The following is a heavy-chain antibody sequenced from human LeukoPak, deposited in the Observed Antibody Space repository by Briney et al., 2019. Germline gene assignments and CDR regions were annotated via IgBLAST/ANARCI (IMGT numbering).Heavy chain of an antibody. CDR1: GDSISSYY. CDR3: AREGAHSPYNYGMDV. V-gene: IGHV4-59*01. J-gene: IGHJ6*02. Sequence: PSETLSLTCTVSGDSISSYYWNWIRQPPGKGLEWIGYVYYSGNTNYNPSLKSRVTISVDTSKNQFSLKLSSVTAADTAVYYCAREGAHSPYNYGMDVWGQGTTVTVSS. CDR2: VYYSGNT. D-gene: IGHD2-15*01.